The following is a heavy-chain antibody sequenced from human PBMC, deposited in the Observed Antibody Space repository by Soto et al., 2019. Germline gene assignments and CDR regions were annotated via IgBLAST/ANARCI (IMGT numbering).Heavy chain of an antibody. CDR1: GFTFSSFA. J-gene: IGHJ4*02. D-gene: IGHD3-3*01. CDR3: AKDFERSAFDH. Sequence: PGGSLRLSCAASGFTFSSFAMHWVRQSPGRGLEWVSMVSDGGGNVYYADSVKGRFTISRDNYKDIVYLQISSLTSDDTAVYYCAKDFERSAFDHWGQGTTVTVSS. V-gene: IGHV3-23*01. CDR2: VSDGGGNV.